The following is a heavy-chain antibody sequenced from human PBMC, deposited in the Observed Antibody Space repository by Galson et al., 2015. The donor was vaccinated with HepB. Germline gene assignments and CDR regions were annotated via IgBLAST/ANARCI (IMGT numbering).Heavy chain of an antibody. CDR2: IDPSDSTI. CDR3: AGGGGGGQDGVARARDAMDV. Sequence: QSGAEVKKPGESLKISCKGSGYSFTAYWIAWVRQMPGKGLEWMGIIDPSDSTIRYNPSFQGQVTISVDKSITTAYLQWGSLMASDSALYYCAGGGGGGQDGVARARDAMDVWGQGTTVTVSS. V-gene: IGHV5-51*01. J-gene: IGHJ6*02. D-gene: IGHD2-8*01. CDR1: GYSFTAYW.